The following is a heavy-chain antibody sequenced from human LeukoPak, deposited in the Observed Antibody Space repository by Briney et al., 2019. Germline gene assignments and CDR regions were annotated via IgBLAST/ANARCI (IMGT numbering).Heavy chain of an antibody. V-gene: IGHV4-4*07. CDR1: GGSISSYY. CDR2: IYTSGST. Sequence: PSETLPLTCTVSGGSISSYYWSWIRQPAGKGLEWIGRIYTSGSTNYNPSLKSRVTMSVDTSKNQFSLKLSSVTAADTAVYYCARDGFLGAVAGTFFWFDPWGQGTLVTVSS. D-gene: IGHD6-19*01. CDR3: ARDGFLGAVAGTFFWFDP. J-gene: IGHJ5*02.